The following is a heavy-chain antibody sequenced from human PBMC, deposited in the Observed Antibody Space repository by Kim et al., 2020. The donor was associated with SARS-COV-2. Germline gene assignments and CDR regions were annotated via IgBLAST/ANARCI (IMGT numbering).Heavy chain of an antibody. V-gene: IGHV3-48*03. Sequence: GGSLRLSCAASGFTFSSYDMHWVRQAPGKGLEWVSFIGTDADTNYHASSVKGRSTFTGDATKNFLFLQINSRTDDTTAFYCSGRDIEEGLRAPTGYY. D-gene: IGHD4-17*01. CDR2: IGTDADT. CDR3: SGRDIEEGLRAPTGYY. CDR1: GFTFSSYD. J-gene: IGHJ6*01.